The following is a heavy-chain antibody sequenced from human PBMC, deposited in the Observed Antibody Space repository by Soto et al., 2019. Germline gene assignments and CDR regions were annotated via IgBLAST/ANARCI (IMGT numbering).Heavy chain of an antibody. D-gene: IGHD3-3*01. J-gene: IGHJ6*02. V-gene: IGHV1-69*12. Sequence: QVQLVQSGAEVKKPGSSVKVSCKASGGTFSSYAISWVRQAPGQGLEWMGGIIPIFGTANYAQKFQGRVTITADESTSTAYMELSSLRSEETAVYYCARGEGYDFWSGFHYYYGMDVWGQGTTVTVSS. CDR1: GGTFSSYA. CDR3: ARGEGYDFWSGFHYYYGMDV. CDR2: IIPIFGTA.